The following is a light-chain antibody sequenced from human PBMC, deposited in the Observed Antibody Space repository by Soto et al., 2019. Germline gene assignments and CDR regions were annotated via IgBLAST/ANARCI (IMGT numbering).Light chain of an antibody. J-gene: IGKJ3*01. CDR1: QSLLHSNGYNY. CDR2: LGS. V-gene: IGKV2-28*01. Sequence: DLVMTQSPISLPVTPGEPASISCRSSQSLLHSNGYNYLDWYLQKPGQSPQLLIYLGSNRASGVPDRFSGSGSGTDFTLKITRVEAEDVGVYYCMQALQTPLTFGPGTKVDIK. CDR3: MQALQTPLT.